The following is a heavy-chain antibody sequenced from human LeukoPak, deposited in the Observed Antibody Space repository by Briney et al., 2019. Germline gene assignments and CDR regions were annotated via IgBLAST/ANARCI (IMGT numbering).Heavy chain of an antibody. CDR2: ISAYNGNT. V-gene: IGHV1-18*01. Sequence: ASVKVSCKVSGYTLTELSMHWVRQAPGKGLEWMGWISAYNGNTNYAQKLQGRVTMTTDTSTSTAYMELRSLRSDDTAVYYCARDPPTLVVVPAATIWFDPWGQGTLVTVSS. D-gene: IGHD2-2*01. CDR3: ARDPPTLVVVPAATIWFDP. CDR1: GYTLTELS. J-gene: IGHJ5*02.